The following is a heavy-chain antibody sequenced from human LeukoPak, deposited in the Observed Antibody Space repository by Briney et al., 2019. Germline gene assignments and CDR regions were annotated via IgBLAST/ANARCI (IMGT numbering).Heavy chain of an antibody. D-gene: IGHD4-17*01. CDR1: GYTFTGYY. J-gene: IGHJ4*02. CDR3: ARDSSPPGDYGDYGVASGYFDY. CDR2: INPNSDGT. Sequence: ASVRVSCKASGYTFTGYYMHWVRQAPGQGLEWMGWINPNSDGTNYAQNFQGRVTMIRDTSISTAYMELSSLRSDDTAVYYCARDSSPPGDYGDYGVASGYFDYWGQGTLVTVSS. V-gene: IGHV1-2*02.